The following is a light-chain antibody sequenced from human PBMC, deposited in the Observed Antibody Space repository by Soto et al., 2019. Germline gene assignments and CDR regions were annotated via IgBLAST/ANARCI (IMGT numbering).Light chain of an antibody. CDR2: EVS. J-gene: IGLJ1*01. Sequence: QSALTQPASVSGSPGQSITISCTGTSSDIGNYHLVSWYQHHPGKAPKLIIYEVSKWPSGVSDRFSGSKSGYTASLTISGLQAEDEADYFCCSYAGSTRGYVLGTGTKLTVL. CDR3: CSYAGSTRGYV. V-gene: IGLV2-23*02. CDR1: SSDIGNYHL.